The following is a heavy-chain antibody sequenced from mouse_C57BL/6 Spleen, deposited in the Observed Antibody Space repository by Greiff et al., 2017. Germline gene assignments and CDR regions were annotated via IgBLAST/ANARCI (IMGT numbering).Heavy chain of an antibody. CDR3: ARLETGIWYFDV. CDR1: GYTFTSYW. D-gene: IGHD1-1*01. V-gene: IGHV1-61*01. Sequence: QVQLQQPGAELVRPGSSVKLSCKASGYTFTSYWMDWVKQRPGQGLEWIGNIYPSDSETHYNQKFKDKATLTVDKSSSTAYMQLSSLTSEDSAVYYCARLETGIWYFDVWGTGTTVTVSS. J-gene: IGHJ1*03. CDR2: IYPSDSET.